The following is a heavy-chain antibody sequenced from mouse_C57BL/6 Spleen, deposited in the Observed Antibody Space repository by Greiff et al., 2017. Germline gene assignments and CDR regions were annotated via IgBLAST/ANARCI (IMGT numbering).Heavy chain of an antibody. CDR1: GFSLTSYG. J-gene: IGHJ4*01. V-gene: IGHV2-6-1*01. CDR3: ARHRNDYYAMDY. CDR2: IWSDGST. Sequence: VQLQESGPGLVAPSQSLSITCTVSGFSLTSYGVHWVRQPPGKGLEWLVVIWSDGSTTYNSALKSRLSISKDNSKSQGFLKRNSLQTEDTAMYDWARHRNDYYAMDYGGQGTSGTVSS.